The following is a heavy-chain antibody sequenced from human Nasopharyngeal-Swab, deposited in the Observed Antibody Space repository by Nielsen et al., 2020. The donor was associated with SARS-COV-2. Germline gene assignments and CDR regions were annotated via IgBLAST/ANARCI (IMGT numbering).Heavy chain of an antibody. Sequence: PGKGLEWIGYIYYSGGANYNLSLKSRVTISVDTSKNQFSLKLNSVTAADTAVYYCAKYAHYDFLSGYHLGWFDPWGQGTLVTVSS. CDR2: IYYSGGA. V-gene: IGHV4-59*13. D-gene: IGHD3-3*01. CDR3: AKYAHYDFLSGYHLGWFDP. J-gene: IGHJ5*02.